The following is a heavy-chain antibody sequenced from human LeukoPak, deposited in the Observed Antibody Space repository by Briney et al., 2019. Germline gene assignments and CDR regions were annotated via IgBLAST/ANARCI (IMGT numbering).Heavy chain of an antibody. V-gene: IGHV4-34*01. J-gene: IGHJ4*02. D-gene: IGHD2-2*01. CDR3: ARQGYQLLLYYY. CDR2: INHSEST. Sequence: SETLSLTCAVYGGSFSGYYWSWIRQPPGKGLEWIGEINHSESTNYNPSLKSRVTISVDTSKNQFSLKLSSVTAADTAVYYCARQGYQLLLYYYWGQGTLVTVSS. CDR1: GGSFSGYY.